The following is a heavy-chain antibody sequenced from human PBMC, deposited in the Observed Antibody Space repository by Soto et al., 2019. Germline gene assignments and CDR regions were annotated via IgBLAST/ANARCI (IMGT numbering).Heavy chain of an antibody. CDR1: GGTFSSYT. CDR3: ARSLSIYDSSGYLDY. V-gene: IGHV1-69*02. CDR2: IIPILGIA. J-gene: IGHJ4*02. D-gene: IGHD3-22*01. Sequence: QVQLVQSGAEVKKPGSSVKVSCKASGGTFSSYTISWVRQAPGQGLEWMGRIIPILGIANYAQKFQGRVTIAADKSTSTAYMELSSLISEDTAVYYCARSLSIYDSSGYLDYWGQGTLVTVSS.